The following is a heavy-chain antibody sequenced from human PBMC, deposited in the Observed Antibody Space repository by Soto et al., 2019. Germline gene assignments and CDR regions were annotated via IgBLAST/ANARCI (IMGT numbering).Heavy chain of an antibody. V-gene: IGHV1-69*13. Sequence: SVKVSCKASGGTFSSYDISWVRQAPGQGLEWMGGIIPIFGTANYAQKFQGRVTITADESTSTAYMELSSLRSEDTAVYYCARDWTYTAMHRGFDPWGQGTLVTVSS. CDR1: GGTFSSYD. D-gene: IGHD5-18*01. CDR3: ARDWTYTAMHRGFDP. CDR2: IIPIFGTA. J-gene: IGHJ5*02.